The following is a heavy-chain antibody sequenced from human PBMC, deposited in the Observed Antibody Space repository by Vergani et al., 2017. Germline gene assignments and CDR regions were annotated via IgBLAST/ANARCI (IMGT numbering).Heavy chain of an antibody. Sequence: QVQLQESGPGLVKPSETLSLTCTVSGGSISSYYWSWIRQPPGKGLEWIGYIYYSGSTNYNPSLKSRVTISVDTSKNQFSLKLSSVTAADTAVYYCAGRNYCSSTSCSYDYWGQGTLVTVSS. CDR2: IYYSGST. V-gene: IGHV4-59*08. CDR1: GGSISSYY. CDR3: AGRNYCSSTSCSYDY. D-gene: IGHD2-2*01. J-gene: IGHJ4*02.